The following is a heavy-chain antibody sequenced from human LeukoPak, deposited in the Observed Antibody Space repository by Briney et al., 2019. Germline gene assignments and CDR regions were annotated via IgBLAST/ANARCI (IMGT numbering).Heavy chain of an antibody. Sequence: GGSLRLSCAASGFTFSSYGMHWVRQAPGKGLEWVAFIRFDGSNTYYADSVKGRFTISRDNSKNTLYLQMNSLRAEDTAVYYCARDPRDAYKYYFDYWGQGTLVTVSS. CDR1: GFTFSSYG. V-gene: IGHV3-30*02. D-gene: IGHD5-24*01. CDR2: IRFDGSNT. CDR3: ARDPRDAYKYYFDY. J-gene: IGHJ4*02.